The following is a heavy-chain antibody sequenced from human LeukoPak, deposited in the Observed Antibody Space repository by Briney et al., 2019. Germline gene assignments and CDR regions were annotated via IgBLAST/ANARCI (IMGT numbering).Heavy chain of an antibody. D-gene: IGHD5-12*01. CDR3: ARERGGYDFGN. J-gene: IGHJ4*02. V-gene: IGHV3-30-3*01. CDR2: ISYDGSNK. CDR1: GFTFSSYA. Sequence: PGGSLRLSCAASGFTFSSYAMHWVRQAPGKGLEWVAVISYDGSNKYYADSVKGRFTISRDNSKNTLYLQMNSLRAEDTAVYYCARERGGYDFGNWGQGTLVTVSS.